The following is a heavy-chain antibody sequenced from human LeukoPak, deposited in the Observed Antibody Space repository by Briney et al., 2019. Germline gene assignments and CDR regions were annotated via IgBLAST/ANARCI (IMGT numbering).Heavy chain of an antibody. Sequence: SEALSLTCAVYGGSFSGYYWSWIRQPPGKGLEWIGEINHSGSTNYNPSLKSRVTISVDTAKDQFSLKLSSVTAAGTAVYYCARVSGRWLQTRYYCDLWGQGTLVTVPS. CDR3: ARVSGRWLQTRYYCDL. V-gene: IGHV4-34*01. CDR2: INHSGST. D-gene: IGHD5-24*01. CDR1: GGSFSGYY. J-gene: IGHJ4*02.